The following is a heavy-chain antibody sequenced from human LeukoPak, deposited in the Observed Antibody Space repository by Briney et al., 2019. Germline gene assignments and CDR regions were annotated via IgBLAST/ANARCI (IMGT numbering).Heavy chain of an antibody. V-gene: IGHV3-15*01. CDR1: GFTVSSNY. J-gene: IGHJ4*02. D-gene: IGHD1-14*01. Sequence: GGSLRLSCAASGFTVSSNYMSWVRQAPGKGVEWVGRIKPKSDGGTTDYAPPVKGRFTISRDDSKNMLYLQLNSLKTEDTAVYYCTTDRAIGIRPLFDSWGQGTQVTVSS. CDR2: IKPKSDGGTT. CDR3: TTDRAIGIRPLFDS.